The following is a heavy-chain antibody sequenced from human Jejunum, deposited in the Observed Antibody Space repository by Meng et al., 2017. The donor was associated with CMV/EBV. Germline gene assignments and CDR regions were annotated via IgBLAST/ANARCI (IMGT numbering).Heavy chain of an antibody. CDR2: IIPIFGTA. V-gene: IGHV1-69*05. CDR3: ARGDPPSNGVPAANYYYYYGMDV. J-gene: IGHJ6*02. D-gene: IGHD2-2*01. Sequence: ISCVRQAPGQGLEWMGGIIPIFGTATYAQKFQGRVTITTDESTSTAYMELSSLRSEDTAVYYCARGDPPSNGVPAANYYYYYGMDVWGQGTTVTVSS.